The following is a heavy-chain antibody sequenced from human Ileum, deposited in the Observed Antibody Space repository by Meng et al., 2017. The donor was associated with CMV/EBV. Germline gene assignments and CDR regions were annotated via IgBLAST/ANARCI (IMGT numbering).Heavy chain of an antibody. V-gene: IGHV4-31*03. CDR3: ARAYSSGWPYYYYGMDV. Sequence: SETLSLTCTVSGGSISSGGYYWSWIRQHPGKGLEWIGYIYYSGSTYYNPSLKSRVTISVDTSKNQFSLNLSSVTAADTAVYYCARAYSSGWPYYYYGMDVWGQGTTVTVSS. CDR1: GGSISSGGYY. CDR2: IYYSGST. D-gene: IGHD6-19*01. J-gene: IGHJ6*02.